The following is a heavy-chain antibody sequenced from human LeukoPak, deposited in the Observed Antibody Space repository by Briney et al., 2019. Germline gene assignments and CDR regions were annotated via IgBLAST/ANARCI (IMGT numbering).Heavy chain of an antibody. Sequence: GGSLRLSCAASGFTFNDFAMHWVRQTPGKGLEWVSGISWNSGSIGYADSVKGRFTISRDNGKNALYLEMNSLRAEDTAVYYCARRYFDYWGQGTLVTVSS. V-gene: IGHV3-9*01. CDR2: ISWNSGSI. CDR3: ARRYFDY. J-gene: IGHJ4*02. CDR1: GFTFNDFA.